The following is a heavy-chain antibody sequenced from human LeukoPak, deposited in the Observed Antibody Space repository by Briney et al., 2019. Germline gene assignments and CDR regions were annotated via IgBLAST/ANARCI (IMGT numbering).Heavy chain of an antibody. Sequence: SETLSLTCTVSGGSISNYYWNWIRQPPGKGLEWIGYIHYSGRTTYNSSLKSRVTISEETSKNQFSLKLTSVTAADTAVYYCARVLDSSGYFAIDYWGQGTLVTVSS. J-gene: IGHJ4*02. D-gene: IGHD3-22*01. CDR3: ARVLDSSGYFAIDY. V-gene: IGHV4-59*01. CDR1: GGSISNYY. CDR2: IHYSGRT.